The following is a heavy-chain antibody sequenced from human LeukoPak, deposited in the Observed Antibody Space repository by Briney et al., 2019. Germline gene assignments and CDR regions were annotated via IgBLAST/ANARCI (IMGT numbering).Heavy chain of an antibody. Sequence: GGSLRLSCAASGLTFNIAWMNWVRQAPGKGLEWVGRIKSKADGGTADYGAPVRGRFIISRDDSRNTVYLQMASLKTEDTAMYYCTIEARRDGDYIWFDPWGQGTLVTVSS. J-gene: IGHJ5*02. D-gene: IGHD4-17*01. CDR3: TIEARRDGDYIWFDP. V-gene: IGHV3-15*01. CDR1: GLTFNIAW. CDR2: IKSKADGGTA.